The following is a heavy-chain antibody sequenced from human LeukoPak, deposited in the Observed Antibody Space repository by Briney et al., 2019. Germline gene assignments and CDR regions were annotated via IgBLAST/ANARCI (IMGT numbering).Heavy chain of an antibody. CDR1: GGSISSYY. CDR2: IYSSGST. J-gene: IGHJ4*02. CDR3: VKDAGRGFPPM. Sequence: SETLSLTCTVSGGSISSYYWSWIRQPAGKGLEWIGRIYSSGSTNYNPSLKSRVTMSVDTSKNHFSLKVRSVTAADTAVYYCVKDAGRGFPPMRGQGILVTVSS. D-gene: IGHD2-2*01. V-gene: IGHV4-4*07.